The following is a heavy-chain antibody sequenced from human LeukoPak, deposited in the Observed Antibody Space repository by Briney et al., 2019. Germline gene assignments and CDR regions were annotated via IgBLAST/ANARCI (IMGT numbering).Heavy chain of an antibody. Sequence: GGSLRLSCAASGFTVSSNYMTWVRQAPGQGLEWVSVIYFGGTTYYADSVKGRSTISRDNSKNTVYLQMNSLRVEDTAVYYCARGDGVYVYWGQGTLVTVSS. CDR1: GFTVSSNY. J-gene: IGHJ4*02. V-gene: IGHV3-53*01. D-gene: IGHD5/OR15-5a*01. CDR3: ARGDGVYVY. CDR2: IYFGGTT.